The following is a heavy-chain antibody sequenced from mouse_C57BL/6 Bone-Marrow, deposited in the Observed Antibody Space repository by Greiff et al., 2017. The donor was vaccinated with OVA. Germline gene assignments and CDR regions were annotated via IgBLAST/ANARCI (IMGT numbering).Heavy chain of an antibody. Sequence: EVQLQQSGPELVKPGASVKISCKASGYTFTDYYMNWVKQSHGKSLEWIGDINPNNGGTSYNQKFKGKATLTVDKSSSTAYMELRSLTSEDSAVYYCARLGYKGLYFDYWGQGTTLTVSS. D-gene: IGHD2-2*01. V-gene: IGHV1-26*01. CDR3: ARLGYKGLYFDY. J-gene: IGHJ2*01. CDR2: INPNNGGT. CDR1: GYTFTDYY.